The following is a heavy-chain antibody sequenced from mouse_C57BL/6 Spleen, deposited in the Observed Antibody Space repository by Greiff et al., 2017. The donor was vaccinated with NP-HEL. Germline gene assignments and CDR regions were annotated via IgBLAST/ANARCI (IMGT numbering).Heavy chain of an antibody. V-gene: IGHV1-18*01. CDR2: INPNNGGT. CDR1: GYTFTDYN. Sequence: EVQLQQSGPELVKPGASVKIPCKASGYTFTDYNMDWVKQSHGKSLEWIGDINPNNGGTIYNQKFKGKATLTVDKSASTAYMELRSLTSEDTAVYYGAREGAYDGYPHWYFDVWGTGTTVTVSS. CDR3: AREGAYDGYPHWYFDV. D-gene: IGHD2-3*01. J-gene: IGHJ1*03.